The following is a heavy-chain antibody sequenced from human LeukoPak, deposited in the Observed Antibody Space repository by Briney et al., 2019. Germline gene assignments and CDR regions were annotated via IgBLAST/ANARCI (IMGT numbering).Heavy chain of an antibody. Sequence: KPSETLSLTCSVSGGSISSYYWSWIRQPPGQGPEWVGYIHYSGSTNYNPSLKSRLTISLDTYKNQFSLKLTSGSAANTAVYYCTRVGGGTAVASIGFDYWGQGTLVTVSS. V-gene: IGHV4-59*01. D-gene: IGHD6-19*01. CDR3: TRVGGGTAVASIGFDY. CDR1: GGSISSYY. CDR2: IHYSGST. J-gene: IGHJ4*02.